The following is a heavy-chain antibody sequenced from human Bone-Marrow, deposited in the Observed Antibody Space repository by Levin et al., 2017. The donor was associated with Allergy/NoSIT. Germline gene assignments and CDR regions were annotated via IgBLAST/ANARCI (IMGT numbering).Heavy chain of an antibody. D-gene: IGHD3-22*01. J-gene: IGHJ3*01. CDR2: IYHSGSS. CDR3: VRRNSYYDTSGSVHDVFDV. Sequence: SETLSLTCTVSGYSISSGYYWGWIRQPPGKGLEWIGNIYHSGSSYYDPSLKSRVAISVDASKNQFSLKLTSVTAADTAVYYCVRRNSYYDTSGSVHDVFDVWGQGTVVTVSS. CDR1: GYSISSGYY. V-gene: IGHV4-38-2*02.